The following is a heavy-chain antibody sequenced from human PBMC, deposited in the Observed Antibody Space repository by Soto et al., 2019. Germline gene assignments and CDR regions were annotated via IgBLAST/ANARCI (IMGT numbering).Heavy chain of an antibody. CDR2: IKQDGSEK. CDR1: GFSLSTSGMC. J-gene: IGHJ4*02. CDR3: ARGAYSSGWYCDY. V-gene: IGHV3-7*03. D-gene: IGHD6-19*01. Sequence: LTLTCTVSGFSLSTSGMCVSWIRQPPGKRLEWVANIKQDGSEKYYVDSVKGRFTISRDNAKNSLYLQMNSLRAEDTAVYYCARGAYSSGWYCDYWGQGTLVTVSS.